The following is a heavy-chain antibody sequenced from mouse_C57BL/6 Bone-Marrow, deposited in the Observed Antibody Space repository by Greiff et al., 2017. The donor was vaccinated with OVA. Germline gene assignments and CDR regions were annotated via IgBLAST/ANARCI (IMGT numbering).Heavy chain of an antibody. CDR2: ISNGGGST. Sequence: EVTVADSGGGLVQPGGSLKLSCAASGFTFSDYYMSWVRQTPEKRLEWVAYISNGGGSTYYPDTVKGRFTISRDNAKNTLYLQMSRLKSEDTAMYYCARHGDYYGSFYAMDYWGQGTSVTVSS. V-gene: IGHV5-12*01. CDR3: ARHGDYYGSFYAMDY. CDR1: GFTFSDYY. D-gene: IGHD1-1*01. J-gene: IGHJ4*01.